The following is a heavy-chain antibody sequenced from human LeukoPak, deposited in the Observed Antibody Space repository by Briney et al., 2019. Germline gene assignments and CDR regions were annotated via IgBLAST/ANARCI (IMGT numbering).Heavy chain of an antibody. CDR2: IIPIFGTA. Sequence: ASVKVSCKASGGTFSSYAISWVRQAPGQGLEWMGGIIPIFGTANYAQKFQGRVTITTDGSTSTAYMELGSLRSEDTAVYYCARTYYYDSSGYSPDDAFDIWGQGTMVTVSS. V-gene: IGHV1-69*05. CDR3: ARTYYYDSSGYSPDDAFDI. CDR1: GGTFSSYA. D-gene: IGHD3-22*01. J-gene: IGHJ3*02.